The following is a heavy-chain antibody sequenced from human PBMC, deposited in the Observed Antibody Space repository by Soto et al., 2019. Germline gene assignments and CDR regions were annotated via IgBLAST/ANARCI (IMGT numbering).Heavy chain of an antibody. J-gene: IGHJ6*03. D-gene: IGHD3-3*02. CDR1: GFTFSSYW. Sequence: GGSLRLSCAASGFTFSSYWMSWVRQAPGKGLEWVANIKQDGSEKYYVDSVKGRFTISRDNAKNSLYLQMNSLRAEDTAVYYCARCPILPPHTPYYYYYMDVWGKGTTVTVSS. CDR3: ARCPILPPHTPYYYYYMDV. V-gene: IGHV3-7*01. CDR2: IKQDGSEK.